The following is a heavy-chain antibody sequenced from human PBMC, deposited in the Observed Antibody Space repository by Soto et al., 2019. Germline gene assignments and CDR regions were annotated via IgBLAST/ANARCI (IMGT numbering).Heavy chain of an antibody. D-gene: IGHD3-9*01. CDR3: ARHSPYDILTGYYYGMDV. J-gene: IGHJ6*02. V-gene: IGHV5-51*01. CDR1: RYSFTTYW. CDR2: IYPGDSDT. Sequence: GESLKICCQGSRYSFTTYWIGWVRQLPGKGLEWMGIIYPGDSDTRYSPSFQGQVTISADKSISAAYLQWSSLKASDTAMYYCARHSPYDILTGYYYGMDVWGQETTVTVSS.